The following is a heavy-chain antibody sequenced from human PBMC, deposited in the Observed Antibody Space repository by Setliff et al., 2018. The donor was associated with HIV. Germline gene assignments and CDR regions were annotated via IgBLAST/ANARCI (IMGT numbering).Heavy chain of an antibody. D-gene: IGHD3-22*01. J-gene: IGHJ4*02. CDR2: ISGSGGST. Sequence: GGSLRLSCAASGFTFSSYAMGWVRQAPGKGLEWVSVISGSGGSTYYADSVKGRFTISRDNSKNTLYLQMNSLRAEDTAVYYCAKVDTAMVVHYYDSSGYLRPFDSWGQGTLVTVSS. V-gene: IGHV3-23*01. CDR1: GFTFSSYA. CDR3: AKVDTAMVVHYYDSSGYLRPFDS.